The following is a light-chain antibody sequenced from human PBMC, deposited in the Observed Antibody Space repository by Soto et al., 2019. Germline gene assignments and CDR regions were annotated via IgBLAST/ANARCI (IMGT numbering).Light chain of an antibody. CDR2: DVT. V-gene: IGLV2-8*01. J-gene: IGLJ1*01. Sequence: QSVLTQSPSASGSPGQSVTISCTGTSNDIGGYNSVSWYQQHPGKAPKVMIYDVTKRPSGVPDRFSGSKSGNTASLTVSALQAEDEADYYCSSYTDTKSLVFGTGTKVTVL. CDR3: SSYTDTKSLV. CDR1: SNDIGGYNS.